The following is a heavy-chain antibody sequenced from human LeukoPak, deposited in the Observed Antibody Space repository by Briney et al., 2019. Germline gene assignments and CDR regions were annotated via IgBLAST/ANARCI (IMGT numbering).Heavy chain of an antibody. CDR1: GFTFSDYY. J-gene: IGHJ4*02. Sequence: GGSLRLSCAASGFTFSDYYMSWIRQAPGKGLEWVSYISSRSTYTNYADSVKGRFTISRDNAKNSLYLQMNGLGAEDTAVYYCARGGYCSAGSCPPDGYWGQGTLVTVSS. CDR3: ARGGYCSAGSCPPDGY. D-gene: IGHD2-15*01. CDR2: ISSRSTYT. V-gene: IGHV3-11*05.